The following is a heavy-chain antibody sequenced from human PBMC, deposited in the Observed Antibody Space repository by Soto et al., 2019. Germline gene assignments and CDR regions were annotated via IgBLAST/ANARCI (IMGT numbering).Heavy chain of an antibody. CDR1: GGSFSGYY. Sequence: QVQLQQWGAGPLRPLETLSLTCGVSGGSFSGYYWAWIRQSPGKGLEWIGEINDRGSINYNPSLKSRVSISVDTSKNHYSLNLRSVTAADTAVYYCARESHDMLTGPPWVWYFDLWGRCTLVTVSS. CDR3: ARESHDMLTGPPWVWYFDL. J-gene: IGHJ2*01. D-gene: IGHD3-9*01. CDR2: INDRGSI. V-gene: IGHV4-34*01.